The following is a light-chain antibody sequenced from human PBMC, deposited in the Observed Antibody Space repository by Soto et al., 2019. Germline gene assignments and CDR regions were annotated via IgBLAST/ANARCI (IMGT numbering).Light chain of an antibody. CDR1: QSVSSSS. Sequence: EIVLTQSPGTLSLSPGERATLSCRASQSVSSSSLAWYQHKVGRAPRVLIYGASSRATGIPDRFSGSGSGTDFTLTISRLEPEDFAVYYCQQYDSSPKTFGQGTKVDIK. V-gene: IGKV3-20*01. CDR3: QQYDSSPKT. CDR2: GAS. J-gene: IGKJ1*01.